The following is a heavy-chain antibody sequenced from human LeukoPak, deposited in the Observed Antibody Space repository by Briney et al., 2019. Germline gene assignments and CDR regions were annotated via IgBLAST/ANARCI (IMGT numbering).Heavy chain of an antibody. CDR1: GFTVSSNY. J-gene: IGHJ5*02. Sequence: GGSLRLSCAASGFTVSSNYMSWVRQAPGKGLGWVSVIYSGGSTYYADSVKGRFTISRDNSKNTLYLQMNSLRAEDTAVYYCARVYYDFWSGSPNWFDPWGQGTLVTVSS. CDR3: ARVYYDFWSGSPNWFDP. V-gene: IGHV3-66*01. CDR2: IYSGGST. D-gene: IGHD3-3*01.